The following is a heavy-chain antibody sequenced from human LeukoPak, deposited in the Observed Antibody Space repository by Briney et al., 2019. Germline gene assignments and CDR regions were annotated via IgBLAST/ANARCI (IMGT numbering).Heavy chain of an antibody. CDR3: ATKQWLAPPPDS. D-gene: IGHD6-19*01. Sequence: GGSLRLSCAASGFTFSKYWMLWVRQAPGKGLESVSRINTDGTVTTYADAVKGRFTVSRDNADNTMFLQMNSVRDEDTAVYYCATKQWLAPPPDSWGQGTPVTVSS. J-gene: IGHJ4*02. V-gene: IGHV3-74*01. CDR2: INTDGTVT. CDR1: GFTFSKYW.